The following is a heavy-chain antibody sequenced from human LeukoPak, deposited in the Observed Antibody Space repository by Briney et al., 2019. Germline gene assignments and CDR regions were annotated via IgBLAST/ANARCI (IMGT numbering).Heavy chain of an antibody. V-gene: IGHV6-1*01. Sequence: SQTLSLTCAISGDSVSSNSAAWNWIRRSPSRGLEWLGRTYYRSKWYNDYAVSVKSRITISPDTSKNQFSLQLNSVTPEDTAVYYCAREYSSWYEMEWFDPWGQGTLVTVSS. CDR1: GDSVSSNSAA. CDR2: TYYRSKWYN. D-gene: IGHD6-13*01. CDR3: AREYSSWYEMEWFDP. J-gene: IGHJ5*02.